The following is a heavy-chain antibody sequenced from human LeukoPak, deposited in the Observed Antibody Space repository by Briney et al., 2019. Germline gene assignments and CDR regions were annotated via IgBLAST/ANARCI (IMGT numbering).Heavy chain of an antibody. D-gene: IGHD5-18*01. Sequence: ASVKVSCKASGYTFTSYGFSWVRQAPGQGLEWMGWISTYNGNTNYAQKLQGRVTMTTDTSTSTAYMELRSLRSDDTAMYYCAMSGYNYGXXXYWGQGTLVTVSS. V-gene: IGHV1-18*01. CDR2: ISTYNGNT. J-gene: IGHJ4*02. CDR3: AMSGYNYGXXXY. CDR1: GYTFTSYG.